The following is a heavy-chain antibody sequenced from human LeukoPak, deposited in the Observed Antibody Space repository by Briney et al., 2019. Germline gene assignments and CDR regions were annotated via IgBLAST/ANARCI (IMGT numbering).Heavy chain of an antibody. V-gene: IGHV4-38-2*02. CDR2: IYHSGST. CDR3: ARRGYCSGCSCYFKKPFDY. D-gene: IGHD2-15*01. CDR1: GYSISSGYY. Sequence: SETLSLTCTVSGYSISSGYYWGWIRQPPGKGLEWIGSIYHSGSTYYNPSLKSRVTISVDTSKNQFSLKLSSVTAADTAVYYCARRGYCSGCSCYFKKPFDYWGQGTLVTVSS. J-gene: IGHJ4*02.